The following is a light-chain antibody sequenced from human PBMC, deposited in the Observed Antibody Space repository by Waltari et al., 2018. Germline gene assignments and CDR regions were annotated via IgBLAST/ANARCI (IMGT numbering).Light chain of an antibody. J-gene: IGLJ3*02. CDR1: SGDIGGYSY. CDR2: EVT. CDR3: SSYTSFSTGV. V-gene: IGLV2-14*01. Sequence: QSALTQPASVSGSPGQSITISCTGTSGDIGGYSYVSWYQQHPVKAPKRMISEVTKRPSGVSNRVSGSKSGNTASLTISGRQAEDEADYYCSSYTSFSTGVFGGGTKLTVL.